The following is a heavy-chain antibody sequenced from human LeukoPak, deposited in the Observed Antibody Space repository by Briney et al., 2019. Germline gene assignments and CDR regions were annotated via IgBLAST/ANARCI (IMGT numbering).Heavy chain of an antibody. D-gene: IGHD2-2*01. J-gene: IGHJ5*01. V-gene: IGHV3-74*01. CDR3: GRGEVPAAVDS. CDR2: INGVGSSSST. CDR1: GLTFSDYY. Sequence: GGSLRLSCAASGLTFSDYYMHWVRQAPGKGLVWVSHINGVGSSSSTNYADAVKGRFTISRDNAKNTLYLQMNSLRVDDTAVYNCGRGEVPAAVDSWGQGTLVTVSS.